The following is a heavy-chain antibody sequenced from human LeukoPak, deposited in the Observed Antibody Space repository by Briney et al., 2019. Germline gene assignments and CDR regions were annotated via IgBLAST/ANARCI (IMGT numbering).Heavy chain of an antibody. CDR2: IYYSGST. CDR1: GGSLTSSSYY. J-gene: IGHJ3*02. CDR3: ASGGYSYGRAFDT. D-gene: IGHD5-18*01. Sequence: PETLSLTCTVSGGSLTSSSYYWGWIRQPPGKGLEWIGSIYYSGSTYYNPSLKSRVTISVDTSKHQFSLKRSSVTAADTAVYYCASGGYSYGRAFDTWGQGTMVTVSS. V-gene: IGHV4-39*01.